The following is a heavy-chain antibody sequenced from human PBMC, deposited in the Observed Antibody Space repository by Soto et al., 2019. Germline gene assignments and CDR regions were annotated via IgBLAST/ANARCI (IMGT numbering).Heavy chain of an antibody. V-gene: IGHV1-3*01. D-gene: IGHD2-2*02. J-gene: IGHJ6*02. CDR3: ARELSPDCSSTSCYMGRYYGMDV. CDR2: INAGNGNT. Sequence: GASVKVSCKASGYTFTSYAMHWVRQAPGQRLEWMGWINAGNGNTKYSQKFQGRVTITRDTSASTAYMELSSLRSEDTAVYYCARELSPDCSSTSCYMGRYYGMDVWGQGTTVTVSS. CDR1: GYTFTSYA.